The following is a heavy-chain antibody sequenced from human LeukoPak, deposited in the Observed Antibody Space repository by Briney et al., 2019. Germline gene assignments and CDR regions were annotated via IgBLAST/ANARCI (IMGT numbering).Heavy chain of an antibody. J-gene: IGHJ4*02. CDR2: IYYSGST. CDR1: GGSISSGPYY. CDR3: ARGARVVVPAATIYFDY. Sequence: PSQTLSLTCTVSGGSISSGPYYWSWIRQPPGKGLEWIGYIYYSGSTNYNPSLKSRVTISVDTSKNQFSLKLSSVTAADTAVYYCARGARVVVPAATIYFDYWGQGTLVTVSS. V-gene: IGHV4-61*01. D-gene: IGHD2-2*01.